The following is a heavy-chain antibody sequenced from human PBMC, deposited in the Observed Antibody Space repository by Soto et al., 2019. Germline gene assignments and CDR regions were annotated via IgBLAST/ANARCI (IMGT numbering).Heavy chain of an antibody. J-gene: IGHJ5*02. CDR3: ARTLWFGETNWFDP. CDR1: GGSLSIGEYY. CDR2: IYYSGST. V-gene: IGHV4-30-4*01. D-gene: IGHD3-10*01. Sequence: QVQLQESGPGLVKPSQTLSLTCTVSGGSLSIGEYYWSWIRQPPGKGLEWIGYIYYSGSTYYNPPRKSRVTISVDTSKNQFSLKLSFVTAADTAVYYCARTLWFGETNWFDPWGQGTLVTVS.